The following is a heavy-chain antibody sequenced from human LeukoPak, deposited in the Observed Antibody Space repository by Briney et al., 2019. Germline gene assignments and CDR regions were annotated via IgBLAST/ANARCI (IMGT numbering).Heavy chain of an antibody. CDR3: ARHGPYGGNSDEAFDI. J-gene: IGHJ3*02. CDR1: GYSFAHYW. V-gene: IGHV5-51*01. Sequence: GESLKISCKGSGYSFAHYWIGWVRQMPGKGLEWMGIIYPGDSDTRYSASFQGQVTISADKSISTAYLQWNSLKASDTAMYYCARHGPYGGNSDEAFDIWGQGTMVTVSS. CDR2: IYPGDSDT. D-gene: IGHD4-23*01.